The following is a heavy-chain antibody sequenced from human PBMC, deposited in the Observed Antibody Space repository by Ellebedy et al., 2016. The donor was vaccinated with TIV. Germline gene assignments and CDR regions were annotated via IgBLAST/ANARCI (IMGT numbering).Heavy chain of an antibody. D-gene: IGHD1-26*01. Sequence: PGGSLRLSCAASGFTFSSYSMNWVRQAPGKGLEWVSSISSSSSYIYYADSVKGRFTISRDNAKNSLYLQMNSLRAEDTAVYYCARVSHSGSYYYYYGMDVWGQGTTVTVSS. CDR3: ARVSHSGSYYYYYGMDV. CDR1: GFTFSSYS. V-gene: IGHV3-21*01. CDR2: ISSSSSYI. J-gene: IGHJ6*02.